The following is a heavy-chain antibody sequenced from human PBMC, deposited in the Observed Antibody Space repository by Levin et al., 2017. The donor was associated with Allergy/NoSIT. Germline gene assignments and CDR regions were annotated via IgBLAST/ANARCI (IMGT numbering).Heavy chain of an antibody. CDR1: GFTFGDFV. D-gene: IGHD3-3*01. V-gene: IGHV3-49*03. CDR2: IRSKAFGGTT. J-gene: IGHJ4*02. Sequence: GESLKISCTSSGFTFGDFVMSWFRQAPGKGLEWVGFIRSKAFGGTTEYDTSVKGRFTISRDDSQSIVYLQMSSLKTEDTAVYYCSRGSNQDHWSGWGDFWGQGTLVTVSS. CDR3: SRGSNQDHWSGWGDF.